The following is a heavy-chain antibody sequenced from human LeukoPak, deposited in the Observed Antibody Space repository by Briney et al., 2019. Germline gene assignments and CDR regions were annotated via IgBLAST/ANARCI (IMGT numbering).Heavy chain of an antibody. D-gene: IGHD3-10*01. Sequence: SETLSLTCTVSGGSISSSSYYWAWIRQPPGKGLEWIGSIYYSGSTYYNPSLKSRVTISVDTSKNQFPLKLNSVTAADTAVYYCARGFATMVRGVVLDFWGQGTLVTVSS. CDR2: IYYSGST. J-gene: IGHJ4*02. V-gene: IGHV4-39*06. CDR1: GGSISSSSYY. CDR3: ARGFATMVRGVVLDF.